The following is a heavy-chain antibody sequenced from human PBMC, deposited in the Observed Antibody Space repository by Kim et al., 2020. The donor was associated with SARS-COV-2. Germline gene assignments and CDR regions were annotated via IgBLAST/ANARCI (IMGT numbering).Heavy chain of an antibody. CDR2: IYYEGSRK. CDR3: ANHTTGFVLTFFGY. J-gene: IGHJ4*01. D-gene: IGHD3-9*01. V-gene: IGHV3-33*03. Sequence: GGSLRLSCVASGFSFSSFGMHWVRQAPGKGLEWLALIYYEGSRKYYADSVKGRFTISRDSAKNTLYLQMNSLRAEDTAVYYCANHTTGFVLTFFGYWG. CDR1: GFSFSSFG.